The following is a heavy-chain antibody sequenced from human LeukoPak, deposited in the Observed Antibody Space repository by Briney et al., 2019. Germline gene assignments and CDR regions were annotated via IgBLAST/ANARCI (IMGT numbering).Heavy chain of an antibody. CDR1: GLTFSSYG. CDR2: ISYYGNIR. D-gene: IGHD2-2*01. V-gene: IGHV3-30*18. Sequence: GRSLRLSCAASGLTFSSYGMHWVRQAPAKGRAGVAVISYYGNIRNYADSVKGRFTISRDNSKNTLYLQMNSLTAEDAALYYCAKGGCSSTTCYLANPWGQGTLVTVSS. J-gene: IGHJ5*02. CDR3: AKGGCSSTTCYLANP.